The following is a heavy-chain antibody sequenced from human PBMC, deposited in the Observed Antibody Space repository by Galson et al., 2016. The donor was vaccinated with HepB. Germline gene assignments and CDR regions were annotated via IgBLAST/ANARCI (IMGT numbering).Heavy chain of an antibody. V-gene: IGHV4-34*01. D-gene: IGHD3-3*01. J-gene: IGHJ4*02. Sequence: SETLSLTCVVSGGSLSGYYWSWIRQSPGKGLEWIGEIYHSGTTTYNPSLKSRVTISVDTSRNQFSLRLSSVTATDTAVYYCASDDYWGQGTLVTVSS. CDR3: ASDDY. CDR2: IYHSGTT. CDR1: GGSLSGYY.